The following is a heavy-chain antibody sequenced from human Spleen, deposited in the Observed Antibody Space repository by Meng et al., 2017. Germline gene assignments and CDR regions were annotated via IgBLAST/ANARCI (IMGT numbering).Heavy chain of an antibody. D-gene: IGHD6-19*01. Sequence: GESLKISCAASGFTFSSYSMNWVRQAPGKGLEWVSSISSSSSYIYYADSVKGRFTISRDNAKNSLYLQMNSRRAEDTAVYYCARDSARTQQWLVVGWFDPWGQGTLVTVSS. V-gene: IGHV3-21*01. CDR2: ISSSSSYI. CDR3: ARDSARTQQWLVVGWFDP. J-gene: IGHJ5*02. CDR1: GFTFSSYS.